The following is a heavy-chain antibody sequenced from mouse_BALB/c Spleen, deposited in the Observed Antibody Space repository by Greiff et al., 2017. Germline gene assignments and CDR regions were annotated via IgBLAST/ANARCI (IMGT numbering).Heavy chain of an antibody. CDR1: GFTFSSYA. Sequence: EVKLVESGGGLVKPGGSLKLSCAASGFTFSSYAMSWVRQTPEKRLEWVASISSGGSTYYPDSVKGRFTISRDNARNILYLQMSSLRSEDTAMYYCARGDGNYWFAYWGQGTLVTVSA. CDR2: ISSGGST. D-gene: IGHD2-1*01. CDR3: ARGDGNYWFAY. V-gene: IGHV5-6-5*01. J-gene: IGHJ3*01.